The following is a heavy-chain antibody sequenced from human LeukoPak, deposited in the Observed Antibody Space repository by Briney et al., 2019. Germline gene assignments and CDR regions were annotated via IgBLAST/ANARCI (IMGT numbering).Heavy chain of an antibody. CDR3: ASYGSGSYAFDY. V-gene: IGHV4-34*01. J-gene: IGHJ4*02. CDR2: INHSGST. D-gene: IGHD3-10*01. CDR1: GGSFSGYY. Sequence: PSETLSLTCAVYGGSFSGYYWSWIRQPPGKGLEWTGEINHSGSTNYNPSLKSRVTISVDTSKNQFSLKLSSVTAADTAVYYCASYGSGSYAFDYWGQGTLVTVSS.